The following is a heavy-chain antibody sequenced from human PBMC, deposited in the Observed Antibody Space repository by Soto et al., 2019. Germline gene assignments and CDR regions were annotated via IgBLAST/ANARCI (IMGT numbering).Heavy chain of an antibody. J-gene: IGHJ3*02. V-gene: IGHV3-23*01. CDR1: GFIFSDYA. D-gene: IGHD4-17*01. CDR2: ITANGDYA. CDR3: WRDHTGDYVGAVEM. Sequence: EVQRLESGGGVVQPGGSLRLSCAAAGFIFSDYALTWVRLAPGRGLEWVSSITANGDYAQYADSVKGRFSVSRDNSRSIRVLQMARYRDDDETKYFCWRDHTGDYVGAVEMGGRGTMVTVSS.